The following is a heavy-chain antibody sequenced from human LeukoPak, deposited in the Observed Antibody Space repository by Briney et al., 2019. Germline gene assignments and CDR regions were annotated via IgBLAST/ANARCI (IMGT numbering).Heavy chain of an antibody. D-gene: IGHD3-16*01. V-gene: IGHV3-74*01. Sequence: GGSLRLFCAASGFPFSTYWMHWVRQTPGKGLVWVSRINTYGGPPAYAASVKGRFTIPSVNAQNPLDLQINSLRAHDTVVYYGAREIIGGAEWDAFDIWGEGTMVTVSS. CDR3: AREIIGGAEWDAFDI. J-gene: IGHJ3*02. CDR2: INTYGGPP. CDR1: GFPFSTYW.